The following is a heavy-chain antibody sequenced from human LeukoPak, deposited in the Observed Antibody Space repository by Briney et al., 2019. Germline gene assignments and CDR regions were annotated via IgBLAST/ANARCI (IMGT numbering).Heavy chain of an antibody. V-gene: IGHV1-46*01. CDR2: INPSGGST. J-gene: IGHJ4*02. D-gene: IGHD3-22*01. Sequence: ASVKVSCTASGYTFTSYYMHWVRQAPGQGLEWMGIINPSGGSTSYAQKFQGRVTMTRDTSTSTVYMELSSLRSEDTAVYYWARASYYYDSSGYLYYFDYWGQGTLVTVSS. CDR3: ARASYYYDSSGYLYYFDY. CDR1: GYTFTSYY.